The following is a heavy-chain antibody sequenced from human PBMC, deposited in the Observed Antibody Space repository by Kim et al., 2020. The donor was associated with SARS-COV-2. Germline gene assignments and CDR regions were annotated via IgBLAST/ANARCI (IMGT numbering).Heavy chain of an antibody. D-gene: IGHD3-9*01. V-gene: IGHV3-21*01. J-gene: IGHJ6*02. Sequence: TYIYSADSVKGRFTLSRDNTKNSLFLKMNSLRAEDTGVYYCARFDGYGMDVWGQGTTITVSS. CDR2: TYI. CDR3: ARFDGYGMDV.